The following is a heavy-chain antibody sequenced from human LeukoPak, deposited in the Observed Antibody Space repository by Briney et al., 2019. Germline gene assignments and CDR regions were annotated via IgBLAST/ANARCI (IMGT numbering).Heavy chain of an antibody. J-gene: IGHJ4*02. CDR3: ARGLSLDKSHVDY. CDR1: GYTFMTYN. Sequence: ASVKVSCKASGYTFMTYNINWVRQATGQGLEWMGWMNPNSGGTGYAQKFQGRVTMTRNTAISTAYMELSSLRSEDTAVYYCARGLSLDKSHVDYWGQGTLVTVSS. D-gene: IGHD2/OR15-2a*01. CDR2: MNPNSGGT. V-gene: IGHV1-8*01.